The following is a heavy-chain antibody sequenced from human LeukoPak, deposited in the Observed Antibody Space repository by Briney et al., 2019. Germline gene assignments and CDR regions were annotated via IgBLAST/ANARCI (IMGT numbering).Heavy chain of an antibody. Sequence: GGSLGLSCAASGFTFTNAWMTWVRQAPGKGLEWVGRIKMKTDGGITDYAAPVKGRFTISRDDSKNMLYLQMNSLKTEDTAVYYCTRGNSGWYFDYWGQGTLVTVSS. V-gene: IGHV3-15*01. J-gene: IGHJ4*02. CDR3: TRGNSGWYFDY. CDR1: GFTFTNAW. CDR2: IKMKTDGGIT. D-gene: IGHD6-19*01.